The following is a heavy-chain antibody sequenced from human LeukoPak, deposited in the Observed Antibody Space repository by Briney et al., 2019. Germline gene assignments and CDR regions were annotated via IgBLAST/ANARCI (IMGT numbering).Heavy chain of an antibody. CDR3: AKDFSGRPDAFDI. Sequence: PGGSLRLSCAASGFTFSSYGMHWVRQAPGKGLEWVAFIRYDGSNKYYADSVKGRFTISRDNSKNTLYLQMNSLRAEDTAVYYCAKDFSGRPDAFDIWGQGTMVTVSS. CDR2: IRYDGSNK. D-gene: IGHD2/OR15-2a*01. J-gene: IGHJ3*02. V-gene: IGHV3-30*02. CDR1: GFTFSSYG.